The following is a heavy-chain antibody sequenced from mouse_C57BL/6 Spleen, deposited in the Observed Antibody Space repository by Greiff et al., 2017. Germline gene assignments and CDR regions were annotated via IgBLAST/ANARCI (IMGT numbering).Heavy chain of an antibody. D-gene: IGHD1-1*01. CDR2: ILPGSGST. V-gene: IGHV1-9*01. Sequence: VQLQQSGAELMKPGASVKLSCKATGYTFTGYWIEWVKQRPGHGLEWIGEILPGSGSTNYNEKFKGKATLTADTSSNTAYMQISSLATEAADICYCARGGYYGYLDYWGQGTTLTVSS. J-gene: IGHJ2*01. CDR1: GYTFTGYW. CDR3: ARGGYYGYLDY.